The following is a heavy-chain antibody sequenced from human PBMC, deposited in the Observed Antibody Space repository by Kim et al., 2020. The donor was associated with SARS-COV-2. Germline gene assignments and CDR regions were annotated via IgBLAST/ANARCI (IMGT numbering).Heavy chain of an antibody. V-gene: IGHV7-4-1*02. CDR3: ATAIYDYIWGSYRINAPVHADY. D-gene: IGHD3-16*02. J-gene: IGHJ4*02. Sequence: ASVKVSCKASGYTFTSYAMNWVRQAPGQGLEWMGWINTNTGNPTYAQGFTGRFVFSLDTSVSTAYLQISSLKAEDTAVYYCATAIYDYIWGSYRINAPVHADYWGKGTLVTVSS. CDR1: GYTFTSYA. CDR2: INTNTGNP.